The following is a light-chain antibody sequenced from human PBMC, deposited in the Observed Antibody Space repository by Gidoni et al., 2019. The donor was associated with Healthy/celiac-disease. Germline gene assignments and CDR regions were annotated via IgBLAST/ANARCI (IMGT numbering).Light chain of an antibody. V-gene: IGLV1-47*01. Sequence: QSVLTQPPSASVTPGQRVTISCSGSSSNIGSNYVYWYQQLPGTAPKLLLYRNNQRPSGVPDRFSGSKSGTSDSLAISGSRTEDEVDYDCATWDDSLSGWVFGGGTKLTVL. CDR3: ATWDDSLSGWV. CDR1: SSNIGSNY. J-gene: IGLJ3*02. CDR2: RNN.